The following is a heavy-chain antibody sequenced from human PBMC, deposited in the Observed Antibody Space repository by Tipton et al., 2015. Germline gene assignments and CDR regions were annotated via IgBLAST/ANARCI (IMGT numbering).Heavy chain of an antibody. D-gene: IGHD3-10*01. V-gene: IGHV4-4*02. CDR2: IYHSGST. CDR3: ARGLLLWFGMSDY. J-gene: IGHJ4*02. CDR1: AGSISSSFW. Sequence: SLRLSCTVSAGSISSSFWWSWVRQPPGKGLEWIAEIYHSGSTNYNPSLKSRVTISVDKSKNQFSLKLSSVTAADTAVYYCARGLLLWFGMSDYWGRGTLVTVSS.